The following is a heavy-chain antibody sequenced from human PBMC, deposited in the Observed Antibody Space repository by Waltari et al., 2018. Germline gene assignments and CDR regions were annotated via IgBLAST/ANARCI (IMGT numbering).Heavy chain of an antibody. CDR1: GFTFSTYA. Sequence: QVQLVESGGGVVQPWGSLRLSCAASGFTFSTYAMHWVRQAPGKGLALVAFIRHDGSTQYYADSVKGRFSISRDNSKNTLSLQMNSLRAEDTAVVYCAKEGAAVGRVGYYVDVWGKGTTVTISS. V-gene: IGHV3-30*02. CDR2: IRHDGSTQ. D-gene: IGHD1-26*01. CDR3: AKEGAAVGRVGYYVDV. J-gene: IGHJ6*03.